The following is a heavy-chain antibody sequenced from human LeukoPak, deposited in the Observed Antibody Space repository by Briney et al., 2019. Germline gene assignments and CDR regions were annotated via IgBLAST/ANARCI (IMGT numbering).Heavy chain of an antibody. Sequence: PSETLSLTCTVSGGSISSHYWSWIRQPPGKGLEWIGYIYYSGSTNYNPSLKSRVTISVDTSKNQFSLKLSSVTAADTAVYYCARQGRNYDLLGGFDPWGQGTLVTVSS. D-gene: IGHD3-3*01. V-gene: IGHV4-59*11. CDR3: ARQGRNYDLLGGFDP. CDR2: IYYSGST. CDR1: GGSISSHY. J-gene: IGHJ5*02.